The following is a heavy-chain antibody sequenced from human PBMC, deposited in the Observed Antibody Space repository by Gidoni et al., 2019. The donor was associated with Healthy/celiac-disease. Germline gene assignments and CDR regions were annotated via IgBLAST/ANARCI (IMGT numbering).Heavy chain of an antibody. CDR1: VFTFSSYA. CDR3: ARGGIAARLGWFDP. CDR2: ISGSGGST. V-gene: IGHV3-23*01. J-gene: IGHJ5*02. Sequence: EVQLLESGGGLVQPGGSLRLSCAASVFTFSSYAMSWVRQAPGKGREWVSAISGSGGSTYYADSVKGRFTISRDNSKNTLYLQMNSLRAEDTAVYYCARGGIAARLGWFDPWGQGTLVTVSS. D-gene: IGHD6-6*01.